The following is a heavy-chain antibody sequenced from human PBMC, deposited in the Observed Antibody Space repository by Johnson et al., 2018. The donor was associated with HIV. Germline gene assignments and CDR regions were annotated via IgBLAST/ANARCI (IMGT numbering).Heavy chain of an antibody. CDR2: INWNSGTT. D-gene: IGHD6-13*01. CDR3: ARDGESQQLPLGDAFDF. CDR1: GFTFDDYA. V-gene: IGHV3-9*01. Sequence: QLVESGGGLVQPGRSLRLSCAASGFTFDDYAMHWVRQTPGKGLEWVSGINWNSGTTYYANSVKGRFTISRDNSKNTLYLQMNSLRVEDTAVYYCARDGESQQLPLGDAFDFWGQGTMVTVSS. J-gene: IGHJ3*01.